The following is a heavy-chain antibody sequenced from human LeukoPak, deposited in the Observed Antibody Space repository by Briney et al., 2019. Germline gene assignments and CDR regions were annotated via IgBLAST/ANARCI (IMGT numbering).Heavy chain of an antibody. CDR3: ASRPASETYFAVFDY. CDR1: GFNFDDYT. J-gene: IGHJ4*02. Sequence: GRSLRLSCAASGFNFDDYTMQWVRQAPGKGLEWVSGITGSGGSTYYAESVKGRFTISRDNSKNTLYLQMNNLRAEDTALYYCASRPASETYFAVFDYWGQGTLVTVSS. V-gene: IGHV3-23*01. D-gene: IGHD1-26*01. CDR2: ITGSGGST.